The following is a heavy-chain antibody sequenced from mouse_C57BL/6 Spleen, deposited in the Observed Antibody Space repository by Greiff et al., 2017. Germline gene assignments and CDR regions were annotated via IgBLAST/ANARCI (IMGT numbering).Heavy chain of an antibody. D-gene: IGHD1-1*01. Sequence: EVKVVESGGGLVQPGGSMKLSCAASGFTFSDAWMDRVRQSPEKGLEWVAEIRNKANNHATYYAESVKGRFTISRDDSKSSVYLQMNSLRAEDTGIYYCTGTTVVAPFDYWGQGTTLTVSS. CDR2: IRNKANNHAT. CDR3: TGTTVVAPFDY. J-gene: IGHJ2*01. V-gene: IGHV6-6*01. CDR1: GFTFSDAW.